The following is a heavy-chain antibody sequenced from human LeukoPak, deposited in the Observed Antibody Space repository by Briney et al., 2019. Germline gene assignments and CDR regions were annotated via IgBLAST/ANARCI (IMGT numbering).Heavy chain of an antibody. CDR1: GFTFSTYS. CDR3: ARDYSSSFDY. V-gene: IGHV3-48*01. Sequence: GGSLRLSRAASGFTFSTYSMNWVRLAPGKGLEWLSYISGSGSTIFYADSVKGRFTISRDNAKNSLYLQMNSLRAEDTAVYYCARDYSSSFDYWGQGTLVTVSS. CDR2: ISGSGSTI. D-gene: IGHD6-6*01. J-gene: IGHJ4*02.